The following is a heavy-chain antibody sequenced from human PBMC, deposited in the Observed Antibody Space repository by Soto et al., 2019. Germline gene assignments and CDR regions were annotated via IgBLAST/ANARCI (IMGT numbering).Heavy chain of an antibody. CDR2: IIPILGIA. D-gene: IGHD4-17*01. CDR3: ARYPYGDYSYYYGMDV. CDR1: GGTFSSYT. V-gene: IGHV1-69*02. Sequence: GASVKVSCKASGGTFSSYTISWVRQAPGQGLEWMGRIIPILGIANYAQKFQGRVTITADKSTSTAYMELSSLRSEDTAVYYCARYPYGDYSYYYGMDVWGQGTTVTVSS. J-gene: IGHJ6*02.